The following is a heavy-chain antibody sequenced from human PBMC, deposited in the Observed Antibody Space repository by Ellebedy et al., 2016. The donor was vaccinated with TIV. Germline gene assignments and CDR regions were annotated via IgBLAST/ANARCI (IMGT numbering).Heavy chain of an antibody. V-gene: IGHV3-74*01. Sequence: GESLKISCAASGFTFSSYWMHWVRQAPGKGLVWVSRINSDGSSTSYADSVKGRFTISRDNAKNTLYLQMNSLRAEDTAVYYCARVSKETTSTACFDYWGQGTLVTVSS. J-gene: IGHJ4*02. CDR1: GFTFSSYW. CDR2: INSDGSST. D-gene: IGHD2-2*01. CDR3: ARVSKETTSTACFDY.